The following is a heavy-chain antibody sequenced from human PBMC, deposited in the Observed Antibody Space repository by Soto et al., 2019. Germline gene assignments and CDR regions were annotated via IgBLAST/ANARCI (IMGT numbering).Heavy chain of an antibody. D-gene: IGHD6-6*01. Sequence: GGSLRLSCAASGFTVSSNYMSWVRQAPGKGLEWVSVIYSGGSTYYTDSVKGRFTISRDNSKNTLYLQMNSLRAEDTAVYYCARDRGGSSSNDYYYGMDVWGQGTTVTVSS. J-gene: IGHJ6*02. V-gene: IGHV3-53*01. CDR3: ARDRGGSSSNDYYYGMDV. CDR1: GFTVSSNY. CDR2: IYSGGST.